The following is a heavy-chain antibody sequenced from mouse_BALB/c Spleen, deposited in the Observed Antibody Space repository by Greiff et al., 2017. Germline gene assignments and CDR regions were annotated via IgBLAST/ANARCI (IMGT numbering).Heavy chain of an antibody. D-gene: IGHD1-2*01. CDR2: IYWDDDK. V-gene: IGHV8-12*01. CDR3: ARRAGRYYGPMDY. CDR1: GFSLSTSGMG. J-gene: IGHJ4*01. Sequence: QVTLKESGPGILQPSQTLSLTCSFSGFSLSTSGMGVSWIRQPSGKGLEWLAHIYWDDDKRYNPSLKSRLTISKDTSRNQVFLKITSVDTADTATYYCARRAGRYYGPMDYWGQGTSVTVSS.